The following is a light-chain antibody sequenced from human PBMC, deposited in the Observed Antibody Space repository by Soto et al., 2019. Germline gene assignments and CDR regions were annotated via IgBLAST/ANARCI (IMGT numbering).Light chain of an antibody. Sequence: EIMMTQSPGTLSPSPGERATLSCRASQSVSSNLAWYQQKPGQATRLLIYAVSTRATGIPARFSGSGSGTEFTLTISSLQSEDFAVYYCQQYNKWPLTFGQGTKVEIK. CDR2: AVS. V-gene: IGKV3-15*01. J-gene: IGKJ1*01. CDR1: QSVSSN. CDR3: QQYNKWPLT.